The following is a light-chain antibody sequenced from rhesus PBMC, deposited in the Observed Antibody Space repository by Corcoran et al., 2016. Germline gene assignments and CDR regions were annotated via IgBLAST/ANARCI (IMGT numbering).Light chain of an antibody. V-gene: IGKV1-94*01. CDR3: LQDYTTPYS. J-gene: IGKJ2*01. CDR2: AAS. CDR1: QGINTA. Sequence: DIQMTQSPSSLSASVGDRVTVTCRASQGINTALSWYQQKPGKAPTLLIYAASILQTGVSSRFSGSGSVTDYTLTISRLQPEDGANYYCLQDYTTPYSFGQGTKVEIK.